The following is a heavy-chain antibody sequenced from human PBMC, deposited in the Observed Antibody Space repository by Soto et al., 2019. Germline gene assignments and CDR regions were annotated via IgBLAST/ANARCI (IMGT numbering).Heavy chain of an antibody. D-gene: IGHD4-17*01. CDR1: GFRFSDYG. V-gene: IGHV3-30*18. CDR2: MSFDGTYK. J-gene: IGHJ4*02. CDR3: AKDRRDGEYNSVYDF. Sequence: QVQLAESGGGVVQPGRSLRLSCIGSGFRFSDYGMHWVRQAPGKGLEWVAMMSFDGTYKYSADSVKGRFIISRDNSMNTLFLQMNSLRAGDTAVYYRAKDRRDGEYNSVYDFWGQGTLVTVSS.